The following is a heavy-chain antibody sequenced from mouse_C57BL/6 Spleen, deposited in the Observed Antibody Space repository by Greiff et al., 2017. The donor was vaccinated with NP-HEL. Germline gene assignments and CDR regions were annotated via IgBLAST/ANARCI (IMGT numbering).Heavy chain of an antibody. V-gene: IGHV1-15*01. CDR2: IDPETGGT. CDR3: TSQGEDGSSPYYFDY. J-gene: IGHJ2*01. Sequence: VQLQQSGAELVRPGASVTLSCKASGYTFTDYEMHWVKQTPVHGLEWIGAIDPETGGTAYNQQFKGKAILTADKSSSTASMERRSLTSEDSAVYYCTSQGEDGSSPYYFDYWGQGTTLTVSS. D-gene: IGHD1-1*01. CDR1: GYTFTDYE.